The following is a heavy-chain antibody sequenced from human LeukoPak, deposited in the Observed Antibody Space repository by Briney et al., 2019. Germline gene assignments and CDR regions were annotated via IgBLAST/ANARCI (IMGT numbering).Heavy chain of an antibody. V-gene: IGHV4-4*07. CDR1: GGSISGYY. CDR3: AGESGSMRWFDP. D-gene: IGHD6-25*01. Sequence: SETLSLTCTVSGGSISGYYWSWIRQPAGKGLEWIGRMSTSGNSNYIPSPVSRVTMSVDTSKNQFSLNLSSVTAADTAVYYCAGESGSMRWFDPWGQGTLVTVSS. CDR2: MSTSGNS. J-gene: IGHJ5*02.